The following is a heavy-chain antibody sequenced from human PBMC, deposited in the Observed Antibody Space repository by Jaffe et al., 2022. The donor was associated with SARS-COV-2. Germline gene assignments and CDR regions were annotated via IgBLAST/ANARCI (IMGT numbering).Heavy chain of an antibody. CDR1: GGSISSGSYY. CDR3: ARETYYYDSSGLYAFDI. CDR2: IYTSGST. V-gene: IGHV4-61*02. Sequence: QVQLQESGPGLVKPSQTLSLTCTVSGGSISSGSYYWSWIRQPAGKGLEWIGRIYTSGSTNYNPSLKSRVTISVDTSKNQFSLKLSSVTAADTAVYYCARETYYYDSSGLYAFDIWGQGTMVTVSS. D-gene: IGHD3-22*01. J-gene: IGHJ3*02.